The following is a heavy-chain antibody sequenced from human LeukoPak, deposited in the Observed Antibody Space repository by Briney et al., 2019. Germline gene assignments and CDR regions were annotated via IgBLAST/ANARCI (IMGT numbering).Heavy chain of an antibody. J-gene: IGHJ4*02. V-gene: IGHV4-39*01. CDR1: GGSIRTTSSD. CDR3: ARHFAGHTRNFDY. Sequence: SETLSLTCTVSGGSIRTTSSDWGGIRQPPGKGLEWIVCIFYSGYPYPTSSLQRLVTMSLDTSKTQFSLNLTPVPAPDTAIYYCARHFAGHTRNFDYWGQGTLVTVSS. CDR2: IFYSGYP.